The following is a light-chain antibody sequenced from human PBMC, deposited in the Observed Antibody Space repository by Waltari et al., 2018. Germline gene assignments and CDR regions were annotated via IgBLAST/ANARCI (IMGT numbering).Light chain of an antibody. V-gene: IGLV2-11*01. CDR3: CSYAGSYTWV. CDR2: DVT. Sequence: SALTQPRSVSGSPGQSVTIPCTGTTNDPGSYNYVHWYPQHPGKAPKLIILDVTNRPSWVPDRLSGSKSGNTASLTISGLRAEDEAEYYCCSYAGSYTWVFGGGTKLTVV. J-gene: IGLJ3*02. CDR1: TNDPGSYNY.